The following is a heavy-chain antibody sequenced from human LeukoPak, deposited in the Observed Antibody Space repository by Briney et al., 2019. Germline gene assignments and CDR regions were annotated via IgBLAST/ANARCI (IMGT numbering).Heavy chain of an antibody. CDR2: IYYSGST. D-gene: IGHD6-13*01. CDR1: DDSISSYY. V-gene: IGHV4-59*01. J-gene: IGHJ4*02. CDR3: ARESGYTRSIYDY. Sequence: KPSETLSLTCTVSDDSISSYYWSWIRQPPGKGLEWIGYIYYSGSTKYDPSLKSRVTISVDTSKNQFSLKLSSVTVADTAVYYCARESGYTRSIYDYWGQGTLVTVSS.